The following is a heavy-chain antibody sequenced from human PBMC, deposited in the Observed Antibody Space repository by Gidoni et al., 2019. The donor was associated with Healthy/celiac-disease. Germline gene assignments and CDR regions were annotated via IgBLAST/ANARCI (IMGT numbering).Heavy chain of an antibody. D-gene: IGHD6-19*01. J-gene: IGHJ4*02. Sequence: QLQLQESGPGLVKPSETLSLTCTVSGGSISSSSYYWGWIRQPPGKGLEWIGSIYYSGSTYYNPSLKSRVTISVDTSKNQFSLKLSSVTAADTAVYYCARDSRQWLPFDYWGQGTLVTVSS. CDR3: ARDSRQWLPFDY. V-gene: IGHV4-39*07. CDR2: IYYSGST. CDR1: GGSISSSSYY.